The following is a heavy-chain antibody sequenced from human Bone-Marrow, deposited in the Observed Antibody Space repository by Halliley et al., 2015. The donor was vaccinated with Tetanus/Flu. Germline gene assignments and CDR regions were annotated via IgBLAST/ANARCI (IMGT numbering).Heavy chain of an antibody. V-gene: IGHV4-30-2*01. Sequence: TLSLTCAVSGGSIDSVYYSLNWIRQTPLKGLEWIGYIQHSGATYYNPSLESRVSLSVDRPKSQFSLRLNSVTAADTAVYYCARGSRNFHGNFYFVHWGQGILVSLTS. CDR1: GGSIDSVYYS. D-gene: IGHD3-3*01. CDR3: ARGSRNFHGNFYFVH. J-gene: IGHJ4*02. CDR2: IQHSGAT.